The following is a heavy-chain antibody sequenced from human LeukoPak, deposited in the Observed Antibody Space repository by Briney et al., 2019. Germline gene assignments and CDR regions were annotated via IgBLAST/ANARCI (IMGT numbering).Heavy chain of an antibody. V-gene: IGHV4-59*01. CDR2: IYYSGST. Sequence: SETLSLTCTVSGGSISSYYWSWIRQPPGKGLEWIGYIYYSGSTNYNPSLKSRVTISVDTSKNQFSLKLSSVTAADTAVYYCAGHDILTGYFFFDYWGQGILVTVSS. J-gene: IGHJ4*02. CDR3: AGHDILTGYFFFDY. CDR1: GGSISSYY. D-gene: IGHD3-9*01.